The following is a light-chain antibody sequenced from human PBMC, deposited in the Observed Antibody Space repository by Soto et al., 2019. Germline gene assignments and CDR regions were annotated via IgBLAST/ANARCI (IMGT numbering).Light chain of an antibody. Sequence: DIQLTQSPSFLFASVGDRVTITSRASKDVGHFLAWYQQKAGKAPKLLMFAASTLQSEVPARFRGSGSGTEFTLTITSLQPEDYATYYCQQLDSYLSFTFGGGTKVEI. V-gene: IGKV1-9*01. CDR3: QQLDSYLSFT. CDR2: AAS. J-gene: IGKJ4*01. CDR1: KDVGHF.